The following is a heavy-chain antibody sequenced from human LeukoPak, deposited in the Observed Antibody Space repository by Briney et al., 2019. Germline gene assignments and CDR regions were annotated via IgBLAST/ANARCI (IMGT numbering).Heavy chain of an antibody. CDR1: GFTFSSYA. J-gene: IGHJ4*02. Sequence: PGGSLRLSCVASGFTFSSYAMSWVRQAPGKGLEWVSLIDNVGGTYYADSVKGRFTISRDHSENTLYLQMNSLRAEDTALYYCMGYGGNSFWGQGTLVTVPS. V-gene: IGHV3-66*01. CDR2: IDNVGGT. CDR3: MGYGGNSF. D-gene: IGHD4-23*01.